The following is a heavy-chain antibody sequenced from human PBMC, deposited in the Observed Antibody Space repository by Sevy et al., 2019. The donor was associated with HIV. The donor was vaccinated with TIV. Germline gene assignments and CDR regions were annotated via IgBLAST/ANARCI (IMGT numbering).Heavy chain of an antibody. CDR2: INPNSGGT. D-gene: IGHD4-4*01. CDR3: ARNDYSNYDHGMDV. J-gene: IGHJ6*02. V-gene: IGHV1-2*06. Sequence: ASVKVSCKASGYTFTGYYMHWVRQAPGQGLEWMGRINPNSGGTNYAQKFQGRVTMTRDTSISTAYMEPSRLRSDDTAVYYCARNDYSNYDHGMDVWGQGTTVTVSS. CDR1: GYTFTGYY.